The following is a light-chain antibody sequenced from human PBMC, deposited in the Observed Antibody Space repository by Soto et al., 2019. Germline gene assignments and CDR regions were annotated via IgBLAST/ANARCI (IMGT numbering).Light chain of an antibody. V-gene: IGKV3-15*01. CDR1: QSVSSD. J-gene: IGKJ1*01. Sequence: EIVMTQSPGTLSVSPGERATLSCRASQSVSSDVAWYQQKPGQAPRLLIYGASTRATDIPARFIGSGAGKDFTLTISSLQSEDIALDYCEQYKNWPPAWTFGKGTKVEIK. CDR2: GAS. CDR3: EQYKNWPPAWT.